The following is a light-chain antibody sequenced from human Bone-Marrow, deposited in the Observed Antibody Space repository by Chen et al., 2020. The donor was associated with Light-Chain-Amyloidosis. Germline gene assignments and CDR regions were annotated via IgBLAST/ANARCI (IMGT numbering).Light chain of an antibody. CDR1: QSVSTN. CDR3: QQYYRAPYT. CDR2: GAS. J-gene: IGKJ2*01. V-gene: IGKV3-15*01. Sequence: EIVMTQSPGTLSVSPGERATLSCRASQSVSTNLAWYQQKPGQAPRLLIYGASTRATGIPVRFSGSGSGTEFTLTISSLQPEDMAVYYCQQYYRAPYTFGQGTKLEIK.